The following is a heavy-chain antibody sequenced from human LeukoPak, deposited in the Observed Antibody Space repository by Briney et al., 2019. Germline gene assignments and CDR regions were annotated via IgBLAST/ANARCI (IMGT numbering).Heavy chain of an antibody. Sequence: ASVKVSCKASGYTFTSYGISWVQQAPGQGLEWMGWISAYNGNTNYAQKLQGRVTMTTDTSTSTAYMELRSLRSDDTAVYYCARVIAGWLRHNWFDPWGQGTLVTVSS. J-gene: IGHJ5*02. D-gene: IGHD5-12*01. CDR3: ARVIAGWLRHNWFDP. CDR2: ISAYNGNT. CDR1: GYTFTSYG. V-gene: IGHV1-18*04.